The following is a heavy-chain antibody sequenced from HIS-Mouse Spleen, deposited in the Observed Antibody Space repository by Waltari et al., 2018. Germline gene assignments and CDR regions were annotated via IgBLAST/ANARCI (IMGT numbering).Heavy chain of an antibody. CDR3: ARAAIGWTPRADP. CDR1: GYTFTAYY. CDR2: STPISCGT. D-gene: IGHD6-19*01. Sequence: QVQLVQSGAEVKKPGASVKVSCKASGYTFTAYYMHWVRQAPGQGLELMARSTPISCGTNCAQKFQGRVTMTRDTSISTAYMELSRLRSDDTAVYYGARAAIGWTPRADPWGQGTLVTVSS. J-gene: IGHJ5*02. V-gene: IGHV1-2*06.